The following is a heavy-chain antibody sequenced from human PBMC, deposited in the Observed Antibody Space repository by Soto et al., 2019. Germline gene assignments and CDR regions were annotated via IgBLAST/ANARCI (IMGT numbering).Heavy chain of an antibody. Sequence: SETLSLTCTVSGGSISSSSYYWGWIRQPPGKGLEWIGSIYSSGSTYYNPSLKSRVTISVDTTKNRFHLKLSSVTAAETAVYFCASSSPGGPGNYYYCGIDVLCQETTVAVSS. V-gene: IGHV4-39*01. D-gene: IGHD6-13*01. J-gene: IGHJ6*02. CDR2: IYSSGST. CDR3: ASSSPGGPGNYYYCGIDV. CDR1: GGSISSSSYY.